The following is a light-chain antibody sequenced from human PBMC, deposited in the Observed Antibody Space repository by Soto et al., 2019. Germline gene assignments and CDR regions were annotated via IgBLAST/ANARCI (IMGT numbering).Light chain of an antibody. V-gene: IGKV1-5*01. CDR1: QSTTNW. CDR2: DAS. J-gene: IGKJ1*01. Sequence: DIQMTQTPSTLSASVGDRVTITCRASQSTTNWLAWYQQKPGKAPKVLIYDASILESGVPSRFSGSGSGTEFTLTISSLQPDDFATYYCQHYITYPWAFGQGTK. CDR3: QHYITYPWA.